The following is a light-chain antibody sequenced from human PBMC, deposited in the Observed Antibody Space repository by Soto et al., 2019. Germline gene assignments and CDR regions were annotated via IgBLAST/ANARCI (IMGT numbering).Light chain of an antibody. CDR1: SSDVGASNY. Sequence: QSVLTQPPSASGSPGQSVTFSCTGNSSDVGASNYVSWYQHHPGKAPKLMIYEVNKRPSGVPNRFSGSKSGNTASLTVSGLQAEDEAAYYCSSFAGSNNPVVFGGGTKLTVL. CDR2: EVN. J-gene: IGLJ2*01. V-gene: IGLV2-8*01. CDR3: SSFAGSNNPVV.